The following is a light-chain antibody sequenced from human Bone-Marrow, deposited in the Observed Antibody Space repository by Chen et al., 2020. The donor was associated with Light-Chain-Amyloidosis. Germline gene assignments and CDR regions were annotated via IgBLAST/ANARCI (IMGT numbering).Light chain of an antibody. Sequence: QSVLTQPSSTSGTPGQTDTITCSGNSSNIGSNLVTWYQHIPGAAPTRLIYNDDKRPSGVPDRFSASRSGTSASLAIGGLQSGDKGDYHCATWYDRLIGYVVGSGTEVTVL. CDR3: ATWYDRLIGYV. CDR1: SSNIGSNL. CDR2: NDD. V-gene: IGLV1-44*01. J-gene: IGLJ1*01.